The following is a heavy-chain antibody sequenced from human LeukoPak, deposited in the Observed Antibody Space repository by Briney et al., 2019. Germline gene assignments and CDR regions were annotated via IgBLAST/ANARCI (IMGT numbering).Heavy chain of an antibody. CDR3: ARAENYYDSSGLFFDY. CDR2: IYHSGST. Sequence: SETLSLTCSVSDYSISSGYYWGWIRQPPGKGLEWIGSIYHSGSTYYNPSLKSRVTISVDTSKNQFSLKLSSVTAADTAVYYCARAENYYDSSGLFFDYWGQGTLVTVSS. D-gene: IGHD3-22*01. V-gene: IGHV4-38-2*02. J-gene: IGHJ4*02. CDR1: DYSISSGYY.